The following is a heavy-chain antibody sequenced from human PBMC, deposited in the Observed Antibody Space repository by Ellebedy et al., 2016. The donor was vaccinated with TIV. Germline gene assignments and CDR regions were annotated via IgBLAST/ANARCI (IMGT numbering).Heavy chain of an antibody. CDR1: GFTFTKYA. CDR2: IKQDGSEK. CDR3: ARGRYYCSSTSCYAPSWFDP. D-gene: IGHD2-2*01. J-gene: IGHJ5*02. Sequence: GESLKISXVASGFTFTKYAMSWVRQAPGKGLEWVANIKQDGSEKHYADSVKGRFTISRDNAKNSLYLQMNSLGAEDTAVYFCARGRYYCSSTSCYAPSWFDPWGQGTLVTVSS. V-gene: IGHV3-7*01.